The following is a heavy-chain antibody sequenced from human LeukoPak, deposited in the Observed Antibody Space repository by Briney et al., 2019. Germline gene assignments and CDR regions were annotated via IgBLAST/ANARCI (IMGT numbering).Heavy chain of an antibody. V-gene: IGHV1-69*05. Sequence: SVKVSXKASGGTFSSYAISWVRQAPGQGLEWMGGIIPIFGTANYAQKFQGRVTITTDESTSTAYMELSSLRSEDTAVYYCAAFYYGDYATDAFDIWGQGTMVTVSS. J-gene: IGHJ3*02. CDR2: IIPIFGTA. CDR1: GGTFSSYA. D-gene: IGHD4-17*01. CDR3: AAFYYGDYATDAFDI.